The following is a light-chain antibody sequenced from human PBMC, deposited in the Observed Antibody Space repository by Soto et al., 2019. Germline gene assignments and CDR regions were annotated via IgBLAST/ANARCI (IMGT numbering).Light chain of an antibody. V-gene: IGKV1-5*01. Sequence: DIQMIQSPATLSASVGARITITCRASENIFKYVAWYQQTSGSAPNLLIDAASVLESGVPSRFSVSGSVTEFSLTIDNLQPNDSATYYCQHYNTRSIAFGGGTKVDVK. CDR1: ENIFKY. J-gene: IGKJ4*01. CDR2: AAS. CDR3: QHYNTRSIA.